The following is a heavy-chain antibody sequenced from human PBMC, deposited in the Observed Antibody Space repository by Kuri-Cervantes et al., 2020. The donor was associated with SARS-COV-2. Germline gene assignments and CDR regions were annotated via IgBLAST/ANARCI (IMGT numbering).Heavy chain of an antibody. Sequence: GESLKISCAASGFTFSSYGMHWVRQAPGKGLEWVAVIWYDGSNKYYADSVKGRFTISRDNSKNTLYLQMNSLRAEDTAVYYCARDSYGDIYCYYGMDVWGQGTTVTVSS. D-gene: IGHD4-17*01. CDR2: IWYDGSNK. CDR1: GFTFSSYG. V-gene: IGHV3-33*08. J-gene: IGHJ6*02. CDR3: ARDSYGDIYCYYGMDV.